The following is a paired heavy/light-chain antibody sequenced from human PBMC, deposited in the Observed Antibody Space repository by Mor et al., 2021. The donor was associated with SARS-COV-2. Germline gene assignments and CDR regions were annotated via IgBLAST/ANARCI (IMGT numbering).Light chain of an antibody. Sequence: SSELTQDPAVSVALGQTVRITCQGDSLRSYYASWYQQKPGQAPVLVIYGKNNRPSGIPDRFSGSSSGNTASLTITGAQAEDEADYYCNSRDSSGNSSWVFGGGTKLTVL. CDR3: NSRDSSGNSSWV. CDR2: GKN. CDR1: SLRSYY. J-gene: IGLJ3*02. V-gene: IGLV3-19*01.
Heavy chain of an antibody. D-gene: IGHD5-12*01. CDR2: IGTAGDT. Sequence: EVQLVESGGGLVQPGGSLRLSCAASGFTFSSYDMHWVRQATGKGLEWVSAIGTAGDTYYPGSVKGRFTISRENAKNSLYLQMNSLRAGDTAVYYCARARRVVDIVATSLRVYYYYGMDVWGQGTTVTVSS. V-gene: IGHV3-13*04. CDR1: GFTFSSYD. J-gene: IGHJ6*02. CDR3: ARARRVVDIVATSLRVYYYYGMDV.